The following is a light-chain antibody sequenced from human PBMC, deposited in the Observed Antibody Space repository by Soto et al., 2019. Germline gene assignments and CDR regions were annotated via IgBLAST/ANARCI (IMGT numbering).Light chain of an antibody. Sequence: QSALTQPASVSGSPGQSITISCTGTSSDVGTYNYVSWYQQHPGKAPKLMIYDVSSRPPGVSNRFSGSKSGNTASLTISGLQAEDDADYYCSSYTSSSTVVFGGGTQLTVL. CDR1: SSDVGTYNY. CDR2: DVS. V-gene: IGLV2-14*01. J-gene: IGLJ2*01. CDR3: SSYTSSSTVV.